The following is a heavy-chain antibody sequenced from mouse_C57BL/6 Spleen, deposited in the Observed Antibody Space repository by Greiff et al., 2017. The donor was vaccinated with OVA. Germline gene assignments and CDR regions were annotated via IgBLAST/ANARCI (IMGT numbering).Heavy chain of an antibody. CDR2: IDPANGNT. CDR1: VFNIKNTY. CDR3: ALYSNYVNWYFDV. D-gene: IGHD2-5*01. J-gene: IGHJ1*03. V-gene: IGHV14-3*01. Sequence: VQLQQSVAELVRPGASVKLSCTASVFNIKNTYMHWVKQRPEQGLEWIGRIDPANGNTKYAPKFQGKATITADTSSNTAYLQLSSLTSEDTAIYYCALYSNYVNWYFDVWGTGTTVTVSS.